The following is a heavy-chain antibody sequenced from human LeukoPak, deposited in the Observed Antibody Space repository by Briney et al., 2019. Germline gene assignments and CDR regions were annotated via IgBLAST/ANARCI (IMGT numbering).Heavy chain of an antibody. CDR1: GYTLTRYY. CDR3: AGGGYYDSSGAFDY. D-gene: IGHD3-22*01. J-gene: IGHJ4*02. CDR2: INANSGST. V-gene: IGHV1-2*02. Sequence: ASEKVSCKASGYTLTRYYMHWVRQAPGQGLEWMGWINANSGSTNYAQKLQGRVTMTRDTSMSTAYMELSSLRSDDTAVYYCAGGGYYDSSGAFDYWGQGTLVTVSS.